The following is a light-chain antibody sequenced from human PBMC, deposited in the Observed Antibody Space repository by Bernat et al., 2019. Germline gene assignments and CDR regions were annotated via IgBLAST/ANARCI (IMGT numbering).Light chain of an antibody. Sequence: QSILTQPPSASGTPGQRVTIYCSGGSTNIGSNTVNWYQQVPGTAPKLLIFSKNQRPSGVPDRFSGSKSGTSASLAISGLQPDDEADYYCGTWDDSLNVWFFGGGTKLTVL. CDR1: STNIGSNT. CDR2: SKN. J-gene: IGLJ3*02. CDR3: GTWDDSLNVWF. V-gene: IGLV1-44*01.